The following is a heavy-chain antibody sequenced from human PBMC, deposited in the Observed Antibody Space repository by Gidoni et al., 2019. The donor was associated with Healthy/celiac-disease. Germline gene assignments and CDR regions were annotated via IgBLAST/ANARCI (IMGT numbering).Heavy chain of an antibody. CDR1: GYTFTGYY. CDR3: ARGLYRSQWLGDPFDY. CDR2: INPNSGGT. J-gene: IGHJ4*02. D-gene: IGHD6-19*01. V-gene: IGHV1-2*02. Sequence: QVQLVQSGAEVKKPGASVKVSCKASGYTFTGYYMLWVRQAPGQGLEWMGWINPNSGGTNYAQKFQGRVTMTRDTSISTAYMELSRLRSDDTAVYYCARGLYRSQWLGDPFDYWGQGTLVTVSS.